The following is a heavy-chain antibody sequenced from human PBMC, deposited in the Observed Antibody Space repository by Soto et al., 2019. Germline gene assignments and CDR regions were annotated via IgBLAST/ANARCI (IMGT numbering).Heavy chain of an antibody. V-gene: IGHV4-59*01. D-gene: IGHD6-13*01. CDR3: ARVTSSWGLVSYFDY. Sequence: SETLSLTCTVSGGSISSYYWSWFRQSPGKRMEWIGHVHHSWGSSYNPSLQSRVVISLDTSKNQFSLKLSSVTAADTAVYYCARVTSSWGLVSYFDYWGQGTLVTVSS. CDR2: VHHSWGS. J-gene: IGHJ4*02. CDR1: GGSISSYY.